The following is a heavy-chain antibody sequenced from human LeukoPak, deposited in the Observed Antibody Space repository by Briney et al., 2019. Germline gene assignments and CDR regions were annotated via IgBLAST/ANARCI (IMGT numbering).Heavy chain of an antibody. Sequence: SVKVSCKASGGTFSSYAISWVRQAPGQGLEWMGAIIPIFGTANYAQKFQGRVTITTDESTSTAYMELSSLRSEDTAVYYCAVTTVVTTKRYYYYYMDVWGKGTTVTVSS. CDR3: AVTTVVTTKRYYYYYMDV. V-gene: IGHV1-69*05. CDR2: IIPIFGTA. CDR1: GGTFSSYA. D-gene: IGHD4-23*01. J-gene: IGHJ6*03.